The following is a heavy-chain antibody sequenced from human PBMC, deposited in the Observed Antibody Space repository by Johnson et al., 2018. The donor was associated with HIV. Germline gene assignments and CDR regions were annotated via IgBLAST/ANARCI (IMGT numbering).Heavy chain of an antibody. CDR1: GFTFSDYY. CDR2: ISSSGSTI. Sequence: QVQLVESGGGVVQPGGSLRLSCAASGFTFSDYYMSWIRQAPGKGLEWVSYISSSGSTIYYADSVKGRFTISRDNAKNSLYLQMNSLRAEDTAVYYCARKVYYYDSSGYSSDAFDIWGQGTMVTVSS. V-gene: IGHV3-11*04. D-gene: IGHD3-22*01. CDR3: ARKVYYYDSSGYSSDAFDI. J-gene: IGHJ3*02.